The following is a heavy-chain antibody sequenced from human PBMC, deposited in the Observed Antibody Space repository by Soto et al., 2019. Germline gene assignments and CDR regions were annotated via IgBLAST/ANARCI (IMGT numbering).Heavy chain of an antibody. CDR1: GFIFTSYS. J-gene: IGHJ1*01. CDR3: ARPRSAARFVQYFQH. D-gene: IGHD6-19*01. Sequence: KPGGTLRLSCAASGFIFTSYSMVLARLAPGKGLEWVASISSRSASIYYADSVKGRFTISRDNAQNSLYLQMNSLTSEDTAVYYCARPRSAARFVQYFQHLGPGT. V-gene: IGHV3-21*01. CDR2: ISSRSASI.